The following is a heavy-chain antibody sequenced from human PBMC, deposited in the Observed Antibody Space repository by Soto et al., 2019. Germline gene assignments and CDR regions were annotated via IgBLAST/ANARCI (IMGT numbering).Heavy chain of an antibody. CDR3: ARDPASYYYDSRATGYFDL. D-gene: IGHD3-22*01. V-gene: IGHV3-11*01. CDR1: GFTFSDFQ. J-gene: IGHJ2*01. CDR2: IGSSGSTR. Sequence: QVQLVESGGGLVKPGGSLRLSCAASGFTFSDFQMNWIRQAPGKGLEWVSYIGSSGSTRYYADSVKGRFTISRDNARISRYLQMNSSRAEDRAVYYCARDPASYYYDSRATGYFDLWAVAPWSLSPQ.